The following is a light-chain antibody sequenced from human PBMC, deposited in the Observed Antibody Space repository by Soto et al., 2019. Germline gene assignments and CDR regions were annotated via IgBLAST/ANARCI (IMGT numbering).Light chain of an antibody. CDR2: GAS. Sequence: EIVLTQSPGTLSLSPGERATLSCRASQSVSSSYLAWYQQKPGQAPRLLIYGASSRATGIPDRFSGSGSGTDFTLTISRLEPEDFAVYYCQQYGSCPSITFGQGTRLEIK. J-gene: IGKJ5*01. CDR3: QQYGSCPSIT. CDR1: QSVSSSY. V-gene: IGKV3-20*01.